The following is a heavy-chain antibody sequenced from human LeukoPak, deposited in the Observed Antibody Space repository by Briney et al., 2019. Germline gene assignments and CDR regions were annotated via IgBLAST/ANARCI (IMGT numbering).Heavy chain of an antibody. V-gene: IGHV5-51*01. CDR2: IYPGDSDT. CDR1: GYSFTNFW. Sequence: GESLKISCQGSGYSFTNFWIGWVRQMPGKGLEWMGIIYPGDSDTRYSSSFQGQVTISADKSISTAYLQWSSLKASDTAMYYCARRLRGSPTTASFDYWGQGTLVTVSS. D-gene: IGHD1-14*01. CDR3: ARRLRGSPTTASFDY. J-gene: IGHJ4*02.